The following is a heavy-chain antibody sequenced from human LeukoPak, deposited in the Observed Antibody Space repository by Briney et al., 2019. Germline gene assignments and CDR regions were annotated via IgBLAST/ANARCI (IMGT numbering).Heavy chain of an antibody. J-gene: IGHJ4*02. V-gene: IGHV4-39*01. CDR2: IYYSGST. Sequence: PSETLSLTCTVSGGSISSSSYYWGWIRQPPGKGLEWIGSIYYSGSTYYNPSLKSRVTISVATSKNQFSLKLSSVTAADTAVYYCAIGGDSSSSSIDYWGQGTLVTVSS. CDR1: GGSISSSSYY. CDR3: AIGGDSSSSSIDY. D-gene: IGHD6-6*01.